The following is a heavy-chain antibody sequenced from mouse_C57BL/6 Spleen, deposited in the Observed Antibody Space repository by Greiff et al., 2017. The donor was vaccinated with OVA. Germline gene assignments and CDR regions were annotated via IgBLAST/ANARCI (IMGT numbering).Heavy chain of an antibody. J-gene: IGHJ3*01. D-gene: IGHD2-5*01. CDR1: GFTFSSYA. CDR3: ARDTYYSNPAWLAY. V-gene: IGHV5-4*01. CDR2: ISAGGSYT. Sequence: EVMLVESGGGLVKPGGSLKLSCAASGFTFSSYAMSWVRQTPEQRLEWVATISAGGSYTYYPDNVKGRFTISRDNAKNTLYLQLSHLKSEDTAMYYCARDTYYSNPAWLAYWGQGTPVTVSA.